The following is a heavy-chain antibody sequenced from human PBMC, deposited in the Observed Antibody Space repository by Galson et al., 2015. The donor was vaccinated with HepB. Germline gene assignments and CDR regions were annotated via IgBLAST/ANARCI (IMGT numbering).Heavy chain of an antibody. Sequence: SLRLSCAASGFTVSSDHISWVRQAPGKGLDWVSIIYGGGSTYYADSVRGRFTISRDNSKNTLSLQMNSLRAEDTAVYYCVRVVTVTTDYYYYMDVWGQGTTVTVSS. J-gene: IGHJ6*03. CDR3: VRVVTVTTDYYYYMDV. V-gene: IGHV3-53*01. D-gene: IGHD4-17*01. CDR2: IYGGGST. CDR1: GFTVSSDH.